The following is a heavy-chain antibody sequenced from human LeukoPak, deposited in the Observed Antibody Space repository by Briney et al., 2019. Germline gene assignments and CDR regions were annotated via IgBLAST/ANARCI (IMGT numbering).Heavy chain of an antibody. CDR3: ARDSSDNYYYYYGMDV. CDR2: ISSSGSTI. V-gene: IGHV3-11*01. J-gene: IGHJ6*02. D-gene: IGHD3-22*01. Sequence: GGSLRLSCAASGFTFSDYYMSWIRQAPGKGLEWVSYISSSGSTIYYADSVKGRFTISRDNAKNSLYLQMNSLRAEDTAVYYCARDSSDNYYYYYGMDVWGQGTLVTVSS. CDR1: GFTFSDYY.